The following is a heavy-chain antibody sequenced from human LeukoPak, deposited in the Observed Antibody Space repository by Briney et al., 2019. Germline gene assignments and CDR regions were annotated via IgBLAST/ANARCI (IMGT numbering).Heavy chain of an antibody. Sequence: GGSLRLSCAASGFTFSSYSMNWVRQAPGKGLEWVSSISSSSSYIYYADSVKGRFTISRDNAKNSLYLQMNSLRAEDTAVYYCARAEALSDSSGYYEDYWGQGTLVTVSS. CDR3: ARAEALSDSSGYYEDY. D-gene: IGHD3-22*01. CDR1: GFTFSSYS. J-gene: IGHJ4*02. V-gene: IGHV3-21*01. CDR2: ISSSSSYI.